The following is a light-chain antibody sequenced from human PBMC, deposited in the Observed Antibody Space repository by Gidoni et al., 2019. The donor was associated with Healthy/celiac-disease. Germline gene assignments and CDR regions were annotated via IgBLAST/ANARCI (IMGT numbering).Light chain of an antibody. CDR1: QSVSSSY. J-gene: IGKJ5*01. V-gene: IGKV3-20*01. CDR3: QQYGSSLSIT. CDR2: GAS. Sequence: EIVLTQSPGTLSLSPGERDTLSCRASQSVSSSYLAWYQQKPGQAPRLLIYGASSRATGIPDRFSGSGSGTDFTLTISRLEPEDFAVYYCQQYGSSLSITFXXXTRLEIK.